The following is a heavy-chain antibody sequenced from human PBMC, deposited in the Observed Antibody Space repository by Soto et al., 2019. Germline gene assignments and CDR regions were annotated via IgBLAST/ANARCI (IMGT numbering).Heavy chain of an antibody. V-gene: IGHV1-46*01. Sequence: ASVKVACKASGYTFTSYYMHWVRQAPGQGLEWMGIINPSGGSTSYAQKFQGRVTMTRDTSTSTVYMELSSLRSEDTAVYYCARLSLTIFAVVLREEYYYGMDVWGQGTTVTVSS. CDR1: GYTFTSYY. CDR2: INPSGGST. CDR3: ARLSLTIFAVVLREEYYYGMDV. J-gene: IGHJ6*02. D-gene: IGHD3-3*01.